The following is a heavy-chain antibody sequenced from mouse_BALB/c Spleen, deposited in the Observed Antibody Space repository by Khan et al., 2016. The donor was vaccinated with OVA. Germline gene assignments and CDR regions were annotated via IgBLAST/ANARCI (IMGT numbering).Heavy chain of an antibody. CDR2: IDPSIDYT. CDR3: ARRGLYCIFAY. D-gene: IGHD2-12*01. Sequence: VQLQQSGTELAKPGASLKMSCTASGYTFTTYWIHWVKQRPGQGLEWIGYIDPSIDYTEYNQNFKDKATFTADKSSRTAYMQLTSLTSEDSAVYYCARRGLYCIFAYWGQGTLVTVSA. J-gene: IGHJ3*01. V-gene: IGHV1-7*01. CDR1: GYTFTTYW.